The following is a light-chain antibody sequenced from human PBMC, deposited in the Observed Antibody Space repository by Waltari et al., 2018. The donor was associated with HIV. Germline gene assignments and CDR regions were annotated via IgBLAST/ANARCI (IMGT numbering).Light chain of an antibody. J-gene: IGKJ4*01. CDR1: QDIRTS. CDR3: QQFSSFPLT. CDR2: DAS. V-gene: IGKV1-13*02. Sequence: AIQVTHSPSSLSASVRDRVTITCRTSQDIRTSLAWYQQRTGRAPQLLLSDASTLQSGVPSRFIGIGSGTTFTLNISRLHSEDFASYYCQQFSSFPLTFGGGTKIQIK.